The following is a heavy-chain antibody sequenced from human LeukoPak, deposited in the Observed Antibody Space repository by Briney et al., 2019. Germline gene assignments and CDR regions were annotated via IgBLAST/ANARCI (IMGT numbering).Heavy chain of an antibody. D-gene: IGHD6-13*01. J-gene: IGHJ6*03. CDR2: ISSSRSTI. V-gene: IGHV3-48*01. Sequence: GGSLRLSCAASGFTFSSYSMNWVRHAPGKGLEWVSYISSSRSTIYYADSVKGRFTISRDNAKNSLYLQMNSLRAEDTAVYYCARDIGWSSSWYDYYYLDVWGKGTTVTVSS. CDR1: GFTFSSYS. CDR3: ARDIGWSSSWYDYYYLDV.